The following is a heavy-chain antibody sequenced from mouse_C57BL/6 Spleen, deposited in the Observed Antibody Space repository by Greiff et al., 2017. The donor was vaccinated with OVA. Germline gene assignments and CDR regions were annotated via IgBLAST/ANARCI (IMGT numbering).Heavy chain of an antibody. CDR3: ARTTTVVATPYFDV. CDR1: GFSLTSYA. V-gene: IGHV2-9-1*01. Sequence: QVQLKESGPGLVAPSQCLSITCTVSGFSLTSYAISWVRQPPGKGLEWLGVICTGGGTNYNSALISSLGISKDNSKSQVFLKVNSLQTDDTARYYCARTTTVVATPYFDVWGTGTTVTVSS. CDR2: ICTGGGT. D-gene: IGHD1-1*01. J-gene: IGHJ1*03.